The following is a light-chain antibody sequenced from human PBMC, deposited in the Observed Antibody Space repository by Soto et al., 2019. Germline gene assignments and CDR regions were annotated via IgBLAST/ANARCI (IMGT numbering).Light chain of an antibody. CDR1: SSNIGINY. J-gene: IGLJ2*01. CDR3: ATWDSSLTAVV. Sequence: QSVLTQPPSVSAAPGQKVTISCSGSSSNIGINYVSWYQHLPGTAPKLLIYDNNERPSGIPDRFSGSRSGTSATLGITGLQTGDEADYFCATWDSSLTAVVFGGGTKVTVL. CDR2: DNN. V-gene: IGLV1-51*01.